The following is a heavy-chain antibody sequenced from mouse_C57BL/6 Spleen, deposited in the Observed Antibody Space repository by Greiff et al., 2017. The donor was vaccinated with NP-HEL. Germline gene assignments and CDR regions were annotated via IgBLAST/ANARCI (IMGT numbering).Heavy chain of an antibody. CDR1: GYTFNSYW. Sequence: QVQLQQPGAELVKPGASVKLSCKASGYTFNSYWMHWVKQRPGQGLEWIGMIHPNSGSTNYNEKFKSKATLTVDKSSSTAYMHLSSLTSEDSAVYYCARDYDDCMDYWGQGTSFTVSS. CDR2: IHPNSGST. V-gene: IGHV1-64*01. CDR3: ARDYDDCMDY. D-gene: IGHD2-3*01. J-gene: IGHJ4*01.